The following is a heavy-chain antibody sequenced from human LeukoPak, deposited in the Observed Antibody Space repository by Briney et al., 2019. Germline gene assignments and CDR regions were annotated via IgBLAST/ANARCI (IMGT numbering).Heavy chain of an antibody. V-gene: IGHV4-34*01. CDR1: GGSFSGYY. D-gene: IGHD2-15*01. CDR3: ARARIDCSGGSCSQSWFDP. CDR2: INHSGST. J-gene: IGHJ5*02. Sequence: SETLSLTCAVYGGSFSGYYWSWIRQPPGKGLEWIGEINHSGSTNYNPSLKSRVTISVDTSKNQFSLKLSSVTAADTAVYYCARARIDCSGGSCSQSWFDPWGQGNLVTVSS.